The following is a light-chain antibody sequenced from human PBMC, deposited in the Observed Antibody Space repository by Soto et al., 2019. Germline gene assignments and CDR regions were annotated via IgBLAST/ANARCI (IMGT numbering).Light chain of an antibody. J-gene: IGLJ1*01. CDR3: CSDAGTTTYV. Sequence: QSVLTQPASVSGSPGQSITISCTGTRSDVGSYNLVSWYQQHPGKAPKLMIYEVSERPSGVSNRFSGSKSGNTASLTISGLQSEDDADYYCCSDAGTTTYVFGTGTKV. V-gene: IGLV2-23*02. CDR1: RSDVGSYNL. CDR2: EVS.